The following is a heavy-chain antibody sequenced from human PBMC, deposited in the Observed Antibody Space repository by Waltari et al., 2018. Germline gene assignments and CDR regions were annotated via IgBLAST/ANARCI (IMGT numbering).Heavy chain of an antibody. CDR3: ARQRRALAVPATGYYYYMDV. D-gene: IGHD6-19*01. J-gene: IGHJ6*03. V-gene: IGHV5-51*01. CDR2: IYPGDSGT. CDR1: GYNFATYW. Sequence: EVQLVQSGAEVKKPGESLKISCKGSGYNFATYWIGWLLQMPGKGLEWMGVIYPGDSGTRYSPSFQGQVTISADKSISTAYLQWSSLKASDTAMYYCARQRRALAVPATGYYYYMDVWGKGTTVTVSS.